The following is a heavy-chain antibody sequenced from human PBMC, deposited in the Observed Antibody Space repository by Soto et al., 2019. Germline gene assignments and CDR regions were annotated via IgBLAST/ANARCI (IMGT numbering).Heavy chain of an antibody. CDR2: IVVGSGNT. D-gene: IGHD5-12*01. CDR1: GFTFTSAA. J-gene: IGHJ4*02. V-gene: IGHV1-58*01. Sequence: KVSFKASGFTFTSAAVQWLRQARGQRLEWIGWIVVGSGNTNYAQKFQERVTITRDMSTSTAYMELSSLRSEDTAVYYCAAVGDIVATDHFDYWGQGTLVTVSS. CDR3: AAVGDIVATDHFDY.